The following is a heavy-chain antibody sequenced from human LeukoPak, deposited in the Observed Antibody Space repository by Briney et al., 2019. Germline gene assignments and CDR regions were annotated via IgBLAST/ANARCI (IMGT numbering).Heavy chain of an antibody. D-gene: IGHD3-16*01. J-gene: IGHJ4*02. CDR2: IIPIFGTA. Sequence: ASVKVSCKASGGTFSSYAISWVRQAPGQGLEWMGGIIPIFGTANYAQKFQGRVTITADESTSTAYMELRSLRSDDTAVYYCARGREITFGGVSYYFDYWGQGTLVTVSS. CDR3: ARGREITFGGVSYYFDY. V-gene: IGHV1-69*13. CDR1: GGTFSSYA.